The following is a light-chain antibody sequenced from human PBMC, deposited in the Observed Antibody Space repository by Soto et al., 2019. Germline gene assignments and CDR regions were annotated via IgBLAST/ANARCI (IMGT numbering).Light chain of an antibody. CDR1: QSVSSN. Sequence: EIVMTQSPATLSVSPGERATLSCRASQSVSSNLAWYQQKPGQAPRLLIYGASTRATGIPARFSCSGSGTEFTLTISSLQSEDFAVYYCQQYNTWPPITFGQGTKLEIK. CDR3: QQYNTWPPIT. CDR2: GAS. J-gene: IGKJ2*01. V-gene: IGKV3-15*01.